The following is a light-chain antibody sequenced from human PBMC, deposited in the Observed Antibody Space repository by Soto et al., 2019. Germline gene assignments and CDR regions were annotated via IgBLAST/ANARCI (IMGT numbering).Light chain of an antibody. CDR3: QSYDSSNQGV. CDR1: SGSIANNY. Sequence: NFMLTQPHSVSESAGKTVTISCTRSSGSIANNYVQWYQQRPGSAPTALIHEDDQRPSGVPDRFSGSIDRSSNSASLTISGLKTEDEADYYCQSYDSSNQGVFGGGTQLTVL. CDR2: EDD. V-gene: IGLV6-57*03. J-gene: IGLJ7*01.